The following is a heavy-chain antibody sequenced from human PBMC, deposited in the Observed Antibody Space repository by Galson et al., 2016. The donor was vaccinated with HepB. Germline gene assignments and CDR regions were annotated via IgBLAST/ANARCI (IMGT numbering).Heavy chain of an antibody. CDR2: IYHSGSA. Sequence: SETLSLTCAVYAGSLSGNYWSWIRQSPGKGLEWLGEIYHSGSANCNPSLKSRVTISIDTSKNQFSLKLRSVIVADTAVYYCAGGAKRLFVYYAMDVWGQGTTVTVSS. V-gene: IGHV4-34*01. D-gene: IGHD3-3*01. CDR1: AGSLSGNY. CDR3: AGGAKRLFVYYAMDV. J-gene: IGHJ6*02.